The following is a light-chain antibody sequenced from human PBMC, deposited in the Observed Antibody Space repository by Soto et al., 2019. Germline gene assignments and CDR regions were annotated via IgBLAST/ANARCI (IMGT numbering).Light chain of an antibody. V-gene: IGKV1-5*03. CDR2: KAS. J-gene: IGKJ1*01. CDR1: QTISSW. CDR3: QLSYSTPPT. Sequence: DIQMTQSPSTLSGSVGDRVTIACRASQTISSWLAWYQQKPGKAPKLLIYKASTLTSGVPSRFSGSGSGTDFTLTISSLQPEDFATYYCQLSYSTPPTFGQGTKVDI.